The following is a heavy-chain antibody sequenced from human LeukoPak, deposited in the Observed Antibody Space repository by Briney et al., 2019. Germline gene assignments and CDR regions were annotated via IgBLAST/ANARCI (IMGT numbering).Heavy chain of an antibody. Sequence: PGGSLRLSCAASGFTFSSYGMHWVRQAPGKGLEWVAVISYDGSNKYYADSVKGRFTISRDNSKNTLYLQMNSLRAEDTAVYYCAKGYYGSGVDYFDYWGQGTLATVSS. J-gene: IGHJ4*02. CDR2: ISYDGSNK. CDR3: AKGYYGSGVDYFDY. V-gene: IGHV3-30*18. D-gene: IGHD3-10*01. CDR1: GFTFSSYG.